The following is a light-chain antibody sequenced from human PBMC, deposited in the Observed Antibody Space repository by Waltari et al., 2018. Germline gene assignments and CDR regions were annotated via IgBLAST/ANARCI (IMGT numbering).Light chain of an antibody. J-gene: IGKJ1*01. Sequence: DIQMTQSPSSLSASVGDTVTITCRASQSITTDLNWYKQKAGKAPELLIFGASILQTGVLARFSGSGSVTDITLTINSLQPEDFATYYCQQTYSTPPWTFGQGTNMEI. V-gene: IGKV1-39*01. CDR3: QQTYSTPPWT. CDR1: QSITTD. CDR2: GAS.